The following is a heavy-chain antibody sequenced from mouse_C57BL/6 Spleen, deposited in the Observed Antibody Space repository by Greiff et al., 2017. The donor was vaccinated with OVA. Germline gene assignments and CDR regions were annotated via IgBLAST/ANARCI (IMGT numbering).Heavy chain of an antibody. D-gene: IGHD1-1*01. J-gene: IGHJ3*01. CDR3: ARVGAGSSYEWFAY. V-gene: IGHV1-55*01. CDR2: IYPGSGST. Sequence: QVQLQQPGAELVKPGASVKMSCKASGYTFTSYWITWVKQRPGQGLEWIGDIYPGSGSTNYNEKFKSKATLTVDTSSSTAYMQLSSLTSEDSAVYYCARVGAGSSYEWFAYWGQGTLVTVSA. CDR1: GYTFTSYW.